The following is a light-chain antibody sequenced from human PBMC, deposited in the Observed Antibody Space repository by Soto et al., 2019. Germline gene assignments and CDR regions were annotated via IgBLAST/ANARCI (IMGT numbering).Light chain of an antibody. CDR1: SSDVGGYNY. CDR3: SSYAVNKVI. CDR2: EVT. Sequence: QSALTQPPSASGSPGQSVTISCTGTSSDVGGYNYVSWYQQHPGKAPKLMIYEVTKRPSGVPDRFSGSKSGNTASLTVSGLQAEDEADYYCSSYAVNKVIFGGGTQLTVL. J-gene: IGLJ2*01. V-gene: IGLV2-8*01.